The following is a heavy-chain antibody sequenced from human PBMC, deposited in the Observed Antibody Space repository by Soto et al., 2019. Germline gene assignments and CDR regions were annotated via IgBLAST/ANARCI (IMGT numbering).Heavy chain of an antibody. D-gene: IGHD5-12*01. J-gene: IGHJ3*01. CDR2: IYTGGST. Sequence: GGSLRLSCVASGFTVSTNYMTWVRQAPGKGLEWVSTIYTGGSTAYADSVKGRFTISRDSSKNTVFLQMDSLRAEDTALYFCARARGFTLGWSAFDLWGQGTMVPVSS. V-gene: IGHV3-53*01. CDR3: ARARGFTLGWSAFDL. CDR1: GFTVSTNY.